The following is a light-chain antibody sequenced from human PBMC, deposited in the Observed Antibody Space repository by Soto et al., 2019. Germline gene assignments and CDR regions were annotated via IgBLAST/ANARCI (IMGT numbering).Light chain of an antibody. V-gene: IGKV3-11*01. CDR2: DTS. CDR3: QQRYNWQYT. Sequence: EFVLTQSPATLSLSPGDTATLSCRANQSVSSYSAWYQQKPGQAPRLLIYDTSNRATGIPARFSGSGSGTDFTLTISGLKPEDFAVYYCQQRYNWQYTFGLGTRLEIK. CDR1: QSVSSY. J-gene: IGKJ2*01.